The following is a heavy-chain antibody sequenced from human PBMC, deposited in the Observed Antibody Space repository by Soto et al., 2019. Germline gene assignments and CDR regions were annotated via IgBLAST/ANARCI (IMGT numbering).Heavy chain of an antibody. V-gene: IGHV6-1*01. Sequence: SQTLSLTCAISGDSVSSNSAAWNWIRQSPSRGLEWLGRTYYRSKWYNDYAVSVKSRITINPDTSKNQFSLQLNSVTPEDTAVDYCERARGFYYFWRGPPHIYYYSTMDVWGKGTRVTVS. CDR3: ERARGFYYFWRGPPHIYYYSTMDV. J-gene: IGHJ6*03. CDR1: GDSVSSNSAA. D-gene: IGHD3-3*01. CDR2: TYYRSKWYN.